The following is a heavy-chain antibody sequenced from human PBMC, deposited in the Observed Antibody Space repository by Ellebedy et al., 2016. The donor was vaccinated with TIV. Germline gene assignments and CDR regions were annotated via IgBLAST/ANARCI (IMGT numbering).Heavy chain of an antibody. CDR2: IKQDGSEK. J-gene: IGHJ4*02. CDR3: AKDCEASGSYFDY. CDR1: GFTFSSYW. D-gene: IGHD1-26*01. V-gene: IGHV3-7*03. Sequence: GESLKISXAASGFTFSSYWMSWVRQAPGKGLEWVANIKQDGSEKYYVDSVKGRFTISRDNAKNSLYLQMNSLRAEDTAVYYCAKDCEASGSYFDYWGQGTLVTVSS.